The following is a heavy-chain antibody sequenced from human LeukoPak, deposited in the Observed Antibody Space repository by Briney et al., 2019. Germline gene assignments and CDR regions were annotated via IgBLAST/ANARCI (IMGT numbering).Heavy chain of an antibody. D-gene: IGHD5-18*01. CDR3: ASHTAMVSVGFDY. CDR2: IYYSGST. CDR1: GGSISSYY. V-gene: IGHV4-39*01. J-gene: IGHJ4*02. Sequence: RTSETLSLTCTVSGGSISSYYWGWIRQPPGKGLEWIGSIYYSGSTYYNPSLKSRVTISVDTSNNQFSLQLSSVTAADTAVYYCASHTAMVSVGFDYWGQGTLVTVSS.